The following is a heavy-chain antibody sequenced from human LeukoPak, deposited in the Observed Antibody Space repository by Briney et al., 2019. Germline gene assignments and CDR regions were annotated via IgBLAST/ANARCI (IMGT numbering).Heavy chain of an antibody. V-gene: IGHV4-39*07. CDR1: GGSISSGGYY. Sequence: SETLSLTCTVSGGSISSGGYYWSWIRQPPGKGLEWIGEINHSGSTNYNPSLKSRVTISVDTSKNQFSLKLSSVTAADTAVYYCARLRSKSNVWGQGTTVTVSS. CDR2: INHSGST. CDR3: ARLRSKSNV. J-gene: IGHJ6*02. D-gene: IGHD2-2*01.